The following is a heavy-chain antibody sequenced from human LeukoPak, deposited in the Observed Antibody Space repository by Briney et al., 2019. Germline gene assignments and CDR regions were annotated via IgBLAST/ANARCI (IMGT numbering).Heavy chain of an antibody. CDR2: ISYDGSNK. CDR3: ASHPPDAFDI. CDR1: GFAFSSYA. Sequence: GSLRLSCAASGFAFSSYAMHWVRQAPGKGLEWVAVISYDGSNKYYADSVKGRFTISRDNSKNTLYLQMNSLRAEDTAVYYCASHPPDAFDIWGQGTMVTVSS. V-gene: IGHV3-30-3*01. J-gene: IGHJ3*02.